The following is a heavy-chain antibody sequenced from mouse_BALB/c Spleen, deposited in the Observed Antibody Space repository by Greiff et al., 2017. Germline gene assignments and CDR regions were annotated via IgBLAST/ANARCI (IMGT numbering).Heavy chain of an antibody. V-gene: IGHV5-6-5*01. D-gene: IGHD2-4*01. CDR3: ARLRDYDYVDY. Sequence: EVKLMESGGGLVKPGGSLKLSCAASGFTFSSYAMSWVRQTPEKRLEWVASISSGGSTYYPDSVKGRFTISRDNARNILYLQMSSLRSEDTAMYYCARLRDYDYVDYWGQGTSVTVSS. CDR2: ISSGGST. J-gene: IGHJ4*01. CDR1: GFTFSSYA.